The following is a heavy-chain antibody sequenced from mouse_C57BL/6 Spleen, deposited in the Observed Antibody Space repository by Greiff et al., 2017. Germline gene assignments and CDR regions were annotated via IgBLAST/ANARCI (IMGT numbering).Heavy chain of an antibody. D-gene: IGHD2-5*01. J-gene: IGHJ3*01. CDR2: IYPGSGST. CDR3: ARYYSNPAWFAY. CDR1: GYTFTSYW. Sequence: QVHVKQSGAELVKPGASVKMSCKASGYTFTSYWITWVKQRPGQGLEWIGDIYPGSGSTNYNEKFKSKATLTVDTSSSTAYMQLSSLTSEDSAVYYCARYYSNPAWFAYWGQGTLVTVSA. V-gene: IGHV1-55*01.